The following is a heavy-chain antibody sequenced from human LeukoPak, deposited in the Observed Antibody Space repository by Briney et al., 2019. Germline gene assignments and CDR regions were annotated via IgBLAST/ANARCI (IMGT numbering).Heavy chain of an antibody. CDR2: INVVSGNP. J-gene: IGHJ4*02. D-gene: IGHD3-16*01. Sequence: ASVKVSCKASGYILTAYAINWLRQAPGQGLEWMGWINVVSGNPTYAQGFTGRFVFSSDTSVSTAYLQISRLEAEDTAVYYCVRDGVVGTVTQFDYWGQGTLVTVSS. CDR3: VRDGVVGTVTQFDY. V-gene: IGHV7-4-1*02. CDR1: GYILTAYA.